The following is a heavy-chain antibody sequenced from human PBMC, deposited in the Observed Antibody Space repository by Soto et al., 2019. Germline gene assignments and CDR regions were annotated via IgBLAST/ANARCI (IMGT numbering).Heavy chain of an antibody. Sequence: GGSLRLSCAASGFSFSDYYMTWIRQAPGKGLEWISDISSSGDPTYYADSVRGRFTISRDNAKNSLYLQLNSLRGEDTAVYYCARLLLRPGKFDYWGQGTLVTVSS. CDR2: ISSSGDPT. V-gene: IGHV3-11*01. CDR3: ARLLLRPGKFDY. D-gene: IGHD2-21*01. J-gene: IGHJ4*02. CDR1: GFSFSDYY.